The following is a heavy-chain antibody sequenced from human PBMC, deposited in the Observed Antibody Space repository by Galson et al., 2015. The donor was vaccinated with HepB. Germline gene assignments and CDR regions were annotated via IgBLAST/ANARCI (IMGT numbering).Heavy chain of an antibody. D-gene: IGHD2/OR15-2a*01. CDR1: GGTFSHFA. Sequence: SVKVSCKASGGTFSHFAITWVRQAPGQGLEWMGGINPSFGTPNYPQKFQGRVTITADEFTSIIYMELSSLRSEDTAIYYCARNSSTCYQKNHNYCGMDVWGQGTTVTVSS. CDR3: ARNSSTCYQKNHNYCGMDV. J-gene: IGHJ6*02. CDR2: INPSFGTP. V-gene: IGHV1-69*13.